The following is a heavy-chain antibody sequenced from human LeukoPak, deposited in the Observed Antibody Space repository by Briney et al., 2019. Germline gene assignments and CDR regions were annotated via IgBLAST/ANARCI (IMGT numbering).Heavy chain of an antibody. D-gene: IGHD4-23*01. V-gene: IGHV4-34*01. Sequence: SETLSLTCAVYGGSFSGYYWSWIRQPPGKGLEWIGEINHSGSTNYNPSLKSRVTISVDTSKNQFSLKLSSVTAADTAVYYCARHENPRWQPDAFDIWGQGTMVTVSS. CDR1: GGSFSGYY. CDR3: ARHENPRWQPDAFDI. CDR2: INHSGST. J-gene: IGHJ3*02.